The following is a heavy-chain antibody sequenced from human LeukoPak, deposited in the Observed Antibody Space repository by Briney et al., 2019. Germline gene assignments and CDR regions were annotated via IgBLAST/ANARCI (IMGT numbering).Heavy chain of an antibody. D-gene: IGHD2-15*01. CDR3: AKEATSDCSGGSCYYWYFDL. Sequence: PGGSLRLSCAASGFTFSSYAMSWVRQAPGKGLEWVSAISGSGGSTYYADSVKGRFTISRDNSKITLCLQMNSLRAEDTAVYYCAKEATSDCSGGSCYYWYFDLWGRGTLVTVSS. CDR2: ISGSGGST. J-gene: IGHJ2*01. CDR1: GFTFSSYA. V-gene: IGHV3-23*01.